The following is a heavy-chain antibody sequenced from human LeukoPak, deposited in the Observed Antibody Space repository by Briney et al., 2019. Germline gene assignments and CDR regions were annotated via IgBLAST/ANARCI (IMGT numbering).Heavy chain of an antibody. CDR1: GFSVISSA. J-gene: IGHJ3*02. V-gene: IGHV3-23*01. CDR2: IGGGGSTT. Sequence: GGSLRLSCAASGFSVISSAMNWVRLAPGGGREWVSHIGGGGSTTFYSDSVRGRFTISRDNSKGTLYLQMNSLRVDGTAVYFCAKDSIGYTGIYDAFDIWGKGTLVTVSS. CDR3: AKDSIGYTGIYDAFDI. D-gene: IGHD2-15*01.